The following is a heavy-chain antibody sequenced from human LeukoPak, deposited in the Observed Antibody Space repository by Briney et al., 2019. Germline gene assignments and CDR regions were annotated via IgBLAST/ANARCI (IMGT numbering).Heavy chain of an antibody. CDR3: ARGTVEYSYGYLYDY. V-gene: IGHV4-59*01. Sequence: PSETLCLTCAVSGGSLSSYYWSWIRGPPGKGLEGSVYISYNGNNDYNTSLKSRATMSVDTSKNQFSLKLTSVTAEDTAVYYCARGTVEYSYGYLYDYWGQGTLVTVSS. CDR2: ISYNGNN. CDR1: GGSLSSYY. D-gene: IGHD5-18*01. J-gene: IGHJ4*02.